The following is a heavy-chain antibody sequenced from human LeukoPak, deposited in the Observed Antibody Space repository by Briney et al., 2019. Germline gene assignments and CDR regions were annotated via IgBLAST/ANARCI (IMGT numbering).Heavy chain of an antibody. CDR3: AKSLLRYFDWLQDFDY. Sequence: QPGGSLRLSCAASGFTFSSYAMSWVRQAPGKGLEWVSAISGSGGSTYYADSVKGRFTISRDNSKNTLYLQMNSLRAEDTAAYYCAKSLLRYFDWLQDFDYWGQGTLVTVSS. CDR2: ISGSGGST. V-gene: IGHV3-23*01. D-gene: IGHD3-9*01. J-gene: IGHJ4*02. CDR1: GFTFSSYA.